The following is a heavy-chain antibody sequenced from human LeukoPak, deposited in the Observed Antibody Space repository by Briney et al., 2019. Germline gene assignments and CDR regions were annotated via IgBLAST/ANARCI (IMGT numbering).Heavy chain of an antibody. CDR3: ARAYDSSGYYQADAFDI. CDR2: IIPIFGTA. D-gene: IGHD3-22*01. Sequence: ASVKVSCKASGGTFSSYAISWVRQAPGQGLEWMEGIIPIFGTANYAQKFQGRVTITTDESTSTAYMELSSLRSEDTAVYYCARAYDSSGYYQADAFDIWGQGTMVTVSS. J-gene: IGHJ3*02. CDR1: GGTFSSYA. V-gene: IGHV1-69*05.